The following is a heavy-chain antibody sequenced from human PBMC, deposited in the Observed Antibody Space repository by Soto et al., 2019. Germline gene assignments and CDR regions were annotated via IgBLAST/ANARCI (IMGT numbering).Heavy chain of an antibody. V-gene: IGHV3-23*01. J-gene: IGHJ4*02. Sequence: EVKLLESGGGLVQPGGSLRLSCAVSGFSFSTYGVTWVRQAPGKGLEWVSGVSGGSGTTHYADSVKGRFTITGDTSKNPVYLQMHSLRVEDTAVYYCAKWNGYGDHWGQGTLVTVSS. CDR3: AKWNGYGDH. CDR1: GFSFSTYG. CDR2: VSGGSGTT. D-gene: IGHD1-1*01.